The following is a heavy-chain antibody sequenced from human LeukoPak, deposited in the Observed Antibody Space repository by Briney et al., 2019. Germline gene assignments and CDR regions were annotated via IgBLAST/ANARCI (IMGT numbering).Heavy chain of an antibody. D-gene: IGHD6-13*01. V-gene: IGHV3-23*01. CDR1: GFSFSSYA. CDR3: VKESRGSDSSSWAFDY. Sequence: GGSLRLSCGASGFSFSSYAFAMSWVRQAPGKGLEWVSAISDRSGNTYYADSVKGRFTISRDTSRNTLYLQMNTLRPEDTAIYYCVKESRGSDSSSWAFDYWGQGTLVAVSS. J-gene: IGHJ4*02. CDR2: ISDRSGNT.